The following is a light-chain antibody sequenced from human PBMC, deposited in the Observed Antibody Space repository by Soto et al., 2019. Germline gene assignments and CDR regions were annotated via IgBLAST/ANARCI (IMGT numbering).Light chain of an antibody. Sequence: QSVLTQSPSASASLGASVKLTCTLSSGHSTYTIAWHQQQPEKGPRYLMTVNGDGSHNKGDGIPDRFSGSSSGAERYLIVSSLQSEDEADYYCQTWDTAAVVFGGGTKLTVL. J-gene: IGLJ2*01. V-gene: IGLV4-69*01. CDR1: SGHSTYT. CDR2: VNGDGSH. CDR3: QTWDTAAVV.